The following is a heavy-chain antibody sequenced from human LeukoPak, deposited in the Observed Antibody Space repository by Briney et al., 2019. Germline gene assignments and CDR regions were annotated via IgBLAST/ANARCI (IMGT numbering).Heavy chain of an antibody. CDR3: ARDQSWTTGFDI. D-gene: IGHD2-8*02. J-gene: IGHJ3*02. Sequence: SQTLSLTCAISGASASSNRATWNWIRQSPSKGLEWLGRTYYMSKWYNDYAVSVKSRITINPDTSKNQFSLQLNSVTPEDTAVYFCARDQSWTTGFDIWSQGTVVTVSS. CDR2: TYYMSKWYN. V-gene: IGHV6-1*01. CDR1: GASASSNRAT.